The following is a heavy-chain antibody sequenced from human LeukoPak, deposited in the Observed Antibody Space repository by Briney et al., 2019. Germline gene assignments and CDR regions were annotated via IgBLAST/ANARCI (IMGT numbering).Heavy chain of an antibody. CDR1: GFTFSSYA. J-gene: IGHJ4*02. V-gene: IGHV3-23*01. CDR2: ISGSGGST. Sequence: GRSLRLSCAASGFTFSSYAMSWVRQAPGKGLEWVSAISGSGGSTYYADSVKGRFTISRDNSKNTLYLQMNSLRAEDTAVYYCAKNEGDIVVVPAADFYFDYWGQGTLVTVSS. D-gene: IGHD2-2*01. CDR3: AKNEGDIVVVPAADFYFDY.